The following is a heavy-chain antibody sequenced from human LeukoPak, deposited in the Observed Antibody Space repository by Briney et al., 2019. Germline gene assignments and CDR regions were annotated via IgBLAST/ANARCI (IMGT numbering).Heavy chain of an antibody. Sequence: GGSLRLSCAASGFTFSSYWMHWVRQAPGKGLVWVSRINTDGTSTTYADSVKGRFTISRDNAKNTLYLQMNSLRAEDTAVYYCAREGSGSYYFDYWGQGTLVTVSS. CDR2: INTDGTST. J-gene: IGHJ4*02. CDR3: AREGSGSYYFDY. D-gene: IGHD3-10*01. CDR1: GFTFSSYW. V-gene: IGHV3-74*01.